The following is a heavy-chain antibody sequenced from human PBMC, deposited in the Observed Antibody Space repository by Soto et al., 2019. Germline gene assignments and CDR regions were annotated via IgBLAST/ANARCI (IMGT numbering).Heavy chain of an antibody. CDR2: IIPIFGTA. D-gene: IGHD2-15*01. J-gene: IGHJ4*02. CDR1: GCGFGSYA. CDR3: AKDGDRTYCSDGNCAFFES. Sequence: SAEVTWKHCGCGFGSYAMSWMRRAAGQRLDWMGGIIPIFGTANYAQKFQGRVTITADESTSTAYMGLSSLRVDDTATYYCAKDGDRTYCSDGNCAFFESWGQGARVTDSA. V-gene: IGHV1-69*01.